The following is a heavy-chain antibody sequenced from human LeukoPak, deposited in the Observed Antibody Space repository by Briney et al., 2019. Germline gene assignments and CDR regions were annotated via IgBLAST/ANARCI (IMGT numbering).Heavy chain of an antibody. CDR1: GYTFTSYG. Sequence: ASVTVSCKASGYTFTSYGISWVRQAPGQGREWMGWISAHNGNTNYAQKLQGRVTITTDTSTSTAYMELRSLRSDDTAVYYCARGALYYDSHAFDIWGQGTMVTVSS. CDR2: ISAHNGNT. D-gene: IGHD3-22*01. CDR3: ARGALYYDSHAFDI. V-gene: IGHV1-18*01. J-gene: IGHJ3*02.